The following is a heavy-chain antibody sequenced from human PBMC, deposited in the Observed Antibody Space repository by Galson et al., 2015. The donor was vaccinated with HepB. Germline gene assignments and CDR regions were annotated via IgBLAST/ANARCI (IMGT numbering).Heavy chain of an antibody. Sequence: SLRLSCAASGFTFSSYWMSWVRQAPGKGLEWVANIKQDGSEKYYVDSVKGRFTISGDNAKNSLYLQMNSLRAEDTAVYYCARDRLGRIQLWEDWYFDLWGRGTLVTVSS. J-gene: IGHJ2*01. CDR2: IKQDGSEK. CDR3: ARDRLGRIQLWEDWYFDL. CDR1: GFTFSSYW. V-gene: IGHV3-7*03. D-gene: IGHD5-18*01.